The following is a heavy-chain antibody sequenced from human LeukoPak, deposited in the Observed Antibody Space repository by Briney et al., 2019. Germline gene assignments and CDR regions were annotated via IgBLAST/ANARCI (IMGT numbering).Heavy chain of an antibody. CDR3: AKSYYYDSSGLNAFDI. Sequence: SETLSLTCTVSGGSISSYYWSWIRQPPGKGLEWIGYIYYSGSTNYNPSLKSRVTISVDTSKNQFSLKLSSVTAADTAVYYCAKSYYYDSSGLNAFDIWGQGTMVTVSS. CDR1: GGSISSYY. V-gene: IGHV4-59*01. CDR2: IYYSGST. D-gene: IGHD3-22*01. J-gene: IGHJ3*02.